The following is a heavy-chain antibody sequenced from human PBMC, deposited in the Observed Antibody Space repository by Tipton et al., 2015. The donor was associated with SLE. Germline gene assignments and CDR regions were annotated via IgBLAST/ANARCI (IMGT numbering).Heavy chain of an antibody. V-gene: IGHV4-61*08. D-gene: IGHD3-10*01. J-gene: IGHJ5*02. CDR3: AREGMVRGNNWFDP. CDR1: GGSISSGDYY. CDR2: IYYSGST. Sequence: TLSLTCTVSGGSISSGDYYWSWIRQPPGKGLEWIGYIYYSGSTNYNPSLKSRVTISVDTSKNQFSLKLSSVTAADTAVYYCAREGMVRGNNWFDPWGQGTLVTVSS.